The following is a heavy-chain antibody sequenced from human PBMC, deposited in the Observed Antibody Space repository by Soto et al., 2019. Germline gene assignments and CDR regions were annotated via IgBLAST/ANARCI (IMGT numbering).Heavy chain of an antibody. Sequence: QVQLVQSGAEVKKPGSSVKVSCKVSGGTFSSYAISWVRQAPGQGLEWMGGIIPIFGTANYAQKFQGRVTITADESTSTAYMELSSLRSEDTAVYYCARSEPLYYGSGSYYDYWGQGTLVTVSS. V-gene: IGHV1-69*01. D-gene: IGHD3-10*01. CDR3: ARSEPLYYGSGSYYDY. CDR1: GGTFSSYA. J-gene: IGHJ4*02. CDR2: IIPIFGTA.